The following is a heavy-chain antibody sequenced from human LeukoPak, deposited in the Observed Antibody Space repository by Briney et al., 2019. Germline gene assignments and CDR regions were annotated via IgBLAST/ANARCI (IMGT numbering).Heavy chain of an antibody. CDR2: ISSSGSTI. CDR3: ARGLVGAPLNWFDP. CDR1: GFTFSDYY. Sequence: NTGGSLRLSCAASGFTFSDYYISWIRQAPGKGLEWVSYISSSGSTIYYADSVKGRFTISRDNAKNSLYLQMNSLRAEDTAVYYCARGLVGAPLNWFDPWGQGTLVTVSS. V-gene: IGHV3-11*01. J-gene: IGHJ5*02. D-gene: IGHD1-26*01.